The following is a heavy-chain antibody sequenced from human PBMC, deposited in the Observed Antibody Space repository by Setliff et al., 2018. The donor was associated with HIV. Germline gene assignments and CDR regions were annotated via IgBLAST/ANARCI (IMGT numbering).Heavy chain of an antibody. V-gene: IGHV2-5*02. CDR2: IYWDDDK. D-gene: IGHD6-13*01. CDR3: AHSSLIPPAGSNPNYFDY. Sequence: TLSLTCVVSGDSISRSRYYWGWIRQPPGKGLEWLALIYWDDDKRYSPSLKSRLTITKDTSRNQVVLTMTNMDPVDTATYYCAHSSLIPPAGSNPNYFDYWGQGTLVTVSS. J-gene: IGHJ4*02. CDR1: GDSISRSRYY.